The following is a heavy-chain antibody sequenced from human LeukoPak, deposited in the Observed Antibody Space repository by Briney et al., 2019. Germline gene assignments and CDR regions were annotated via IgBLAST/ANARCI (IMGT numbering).Heavy chain of an antibody. CDR1: GFTFSIYW. D-gene: IGHD2-15*01. Sequence: GGSLRLSCAASGFTFSIYWLSWVRQAPGKGGEGVASIKQDVRQKYYVHSVKGPFSISRDNAKKSLYLQMNSLRAEDTALYYCARDLPAPGDESGGYYDYWGQGTLVTVSS. CDR2: IKQDVRQK. CDR3: ARDLPAPGDESGGYYDY. J-gene: IGHJ4*02. V-gene: IGHV3-7*01.